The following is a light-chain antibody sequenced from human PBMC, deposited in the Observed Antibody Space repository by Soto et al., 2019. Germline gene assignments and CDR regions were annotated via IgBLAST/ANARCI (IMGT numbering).Light chain of an antibody. CDR1: QSITTY. CDR3: QQAYGAPPT. Sequence: DIQMTQSPSSLSASVGDRVTITCRASQSITTYLNWYQQTSGEAPKLLIYAAARLQTGVPSRFSGSGSGTDFTLTISSXQPEDFATYNCQQAYGAPPTFGQGTKVDIK. J-gene: IGKJ1*01. V-gene: IGKV1-39*01. CDR2: AAA.